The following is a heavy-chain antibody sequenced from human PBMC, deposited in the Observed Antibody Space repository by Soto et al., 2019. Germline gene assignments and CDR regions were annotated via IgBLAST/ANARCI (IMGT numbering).Heavy chain of an antibody. CDR1: GYSFTCYY. J-gene: IGHJ5*02. Sequence: XSVKVSCKASGYSFTCYYMHWVRQAPGQGLEWMGWINPNSGGTNYAQKFQGRVTMTRDTSISTAYMELSRLRSDDTAVYYCARTIAVVTHNWFDHWGQGTLVTVSS. V-gene: IGHV1-2*02. CDR2: INPNSGGT. D-gene: IGHD2-21*01. CDR3: ARTIAVVTHNWFDH.